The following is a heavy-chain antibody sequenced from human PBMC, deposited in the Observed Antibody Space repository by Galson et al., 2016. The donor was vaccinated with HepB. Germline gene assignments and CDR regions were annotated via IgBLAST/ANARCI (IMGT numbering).Heavy chain of an antibody. Sequence: SLRLSCAASGFTFSSYGMHWVRQAPGKGLEWVALIWYDGSYKFYGDSVKGRLTISRDNSMNRLYLQMNSVRAEDTAVYYGVRDPYHGGMDVWGKGTTVTVSS. CDR3: VRDPYHGGMDV. V-gene: IGHV3-33*01. J-gene: IGHJ6*04. D-gene: IGHD1-14*01. CDR2: IWYDGSYK. CDR1: GFTFSSYG.